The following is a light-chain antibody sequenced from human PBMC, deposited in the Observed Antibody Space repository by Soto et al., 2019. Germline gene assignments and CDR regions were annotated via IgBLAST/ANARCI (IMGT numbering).Light chain of an antibody. Sequence: EVIFTQAPATPSLSPGERATLSCRASQSISKYLAWYQQKPGQAPRLLIYGASTRATGIPARFSGSGSGTDFTLTISSLQPEDFASYFCQQAYSAPITFGQGTRLEIK. CDR2: GAS. CDR1: QSISKY. J-gene: IGKJ5*01. V-gene: IGKV3D-7*01. CDR3: QQAYSAPIT.